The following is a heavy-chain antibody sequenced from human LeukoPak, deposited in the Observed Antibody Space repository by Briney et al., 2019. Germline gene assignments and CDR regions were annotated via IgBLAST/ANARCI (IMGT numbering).Heavy chain of an antibody. J-gene: IGHJ4*02. CDR1: GFTFSSYG. Sequence: GGSLRLSCAASGFTFSSYGMHWVRQAPGKGLEWVAFIRYDGSNKYYADSVKGRFTISRDNSKNTLYLQMNSLRAEDTAVYYCANLGRFGKLIFDYWGQGTLVTVSS. CDR2: IRYDGSNK. D-gene: IGHD3-10*01. CDR3: ANLGRFGKLIFDY. V-gene: IGHV3-30*02.